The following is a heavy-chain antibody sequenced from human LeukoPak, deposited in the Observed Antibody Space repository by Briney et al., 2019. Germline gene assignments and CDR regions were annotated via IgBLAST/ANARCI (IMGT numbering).Heavy chain of an antibody. V-gene: IGHV1-46*01. CDR3: ARHKEVGDYYYFDY. D-gene: IGHD2/OR15-2a*01. Sequence: GASVKVSCEASGYTFTSYYMHWVRQAPGQGLEWMGIINPSGGSTSYTQKFQGRVTMTRDTSTTTVYMELSSLRSQDTAVYYCARHKEVGDYYYFDYWGQGTLVTVSS. J-gene: IGHJ4*02. CDR2: INPSGGST. CDR1: GYTFTSYY.